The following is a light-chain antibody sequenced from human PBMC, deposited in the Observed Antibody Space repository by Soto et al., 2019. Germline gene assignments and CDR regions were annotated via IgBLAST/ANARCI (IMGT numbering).Light chain of an antibody. CDR1: QGISSY. V-gene: IGKV1-9*01. CDR3: QQLNSYPG. Sequence: IQLTQSPSSLSASVGDRVTITCRASQGISSYLAWYQQKPGKAPKLLIYAASTLQSGVPSRFSGSGSGTDFTLTISSLQPVDFATYYCQQLNSYPGFGGGTKVEIK. J-gene: IGKJ4*01. CDR2: AAS.